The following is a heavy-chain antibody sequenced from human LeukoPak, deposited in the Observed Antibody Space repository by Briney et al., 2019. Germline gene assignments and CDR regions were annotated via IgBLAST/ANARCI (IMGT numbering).Heavy chain of an antibody. CDR1: GGSFSGYY. D-gene: IGHD3-3*01. Sequence: PSETLSLTCAVYGGSFSGYYWSWIRQPPGKGLEWIGEINHSGSTNYNPSPKSRVTISVDMSKNQFSLKLRSVTAADTAVYYCAREDGVLEYWGQGTLVTVSS. CDR2: INHSGST. J-gene: IGHJ4*02. CDR3: AREDGVLEY. V-gene: IGHV4-34*01.